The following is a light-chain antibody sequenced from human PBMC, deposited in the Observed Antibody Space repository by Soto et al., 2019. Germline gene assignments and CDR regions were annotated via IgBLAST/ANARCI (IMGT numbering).Light chain of an antibody. Sequence: DIQMTQSPSSVSASVGDRVTITCRASQAIDSWLAWYQQKPGEAPKLLIFTGSLLHSGDPPRFSGSGSGTDFTLTISSLQPEDFATYYCQQTLSFPPTFGQGTKVDIK. CDR1: QAIDSW. V-gene: IGKV1-12*01. CDR2: TGS. J-gene: IGKJ1*01. CDR3: QQTLSFPPT.